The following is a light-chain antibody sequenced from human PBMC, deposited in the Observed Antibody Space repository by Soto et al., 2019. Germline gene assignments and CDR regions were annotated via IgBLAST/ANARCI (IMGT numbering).Light chain of an antibody. Sequence: DIQMPQSPSTLSGSVGVRVTITCRASQTISSWLAWYQQKPGKAPKLLIYKASTLKSGVPSRFSGSGSWTDFTLTISSLQADDVATYYCQHYNSYSESFGQATKVEL. CDR2: KAS. CDR3: QHYNSYSES. J-gene: IGKJ1*01. V-gene: IGKV1-5*03. CDR1: QTISSW.